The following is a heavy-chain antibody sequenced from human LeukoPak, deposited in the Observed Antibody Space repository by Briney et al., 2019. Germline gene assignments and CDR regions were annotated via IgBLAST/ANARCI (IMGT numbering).Heavy chain of an antibody. D-gene: IGHD6-6*01. CDR1: GYTFTGYY. CDR3: ARLAAQGYYFDY. J-gene: IGHJ4*02. Sequence: ASVKVSCKASGYTFTGYYMHWVRQAPGQGLEWMGWINPNSGGTNYAQKFQGRVTMTRDTSISTAYMELSRLRSDDTAVYYCARLAAQGYYFDYWDQGTLVTVSS. CDR2: INPNSGGT. V-gene: IGHV1-2*02.